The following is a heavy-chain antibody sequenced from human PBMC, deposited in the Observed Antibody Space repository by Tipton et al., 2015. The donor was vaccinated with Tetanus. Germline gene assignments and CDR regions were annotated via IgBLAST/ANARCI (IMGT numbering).Heavy chain of an antibody. CDR1: GGSVRSGSYS. J-gene: IGHJ4*02. D-gene: IGHD2-2*01. CDR3: ARGWSECSSWSCSPFDS. V-gene: IGHV4-61*01. CDR2: VSYSGRT. Sequence: LVQSSETLSLTCTVSGGSVRSGSYSWNWIRQPPGKGLEWLAYVSYSGRTNSNYSLKSRITVSQDTSKNQFSLRLTSVTAADTAVYYCARGWSECSSWSCSPFDSWGQGTLVTVSS.